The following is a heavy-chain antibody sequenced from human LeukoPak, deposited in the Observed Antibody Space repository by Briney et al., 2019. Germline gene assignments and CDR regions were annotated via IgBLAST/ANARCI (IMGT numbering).Heavy chain of an antibody. CDR3: ARIGYSGYDFDY. J-gene: IGHJ4*02. CDR1: GGSISSGGYY. D-gene: IGHD5-12*01. CDR2: IYYSGST. V-gene: IGHV4-31*03. Sequence: PSQTLSLTCTVSGGSISSGGYYWSWIRQHPGRGLEWIGYIYYSGSTYYNPSLKSRVTMSVDTSNNQFSLKLSSVTAADTAVYYCARIGYSGYDFDYWGQGTLVTVSS.